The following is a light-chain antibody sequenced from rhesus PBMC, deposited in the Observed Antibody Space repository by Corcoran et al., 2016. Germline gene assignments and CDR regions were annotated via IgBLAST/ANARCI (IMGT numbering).Light chain of an antibody. CDR2: NTS. CDR1: QGTSSY. CDR3: QQHISYPFN. Sequence: DIQMTQSPSSLSASVGDTVTITCRASQGTSSYLNWFQQKPGKVPKLLIINTSNLESGVPSRFSGYGSRTDFTLTIDGLQPADFATYYCQQHISYPFNFGQGTKVEIK. V-gene: IGKV1-28*02. J-gene: IGKJ2*01.